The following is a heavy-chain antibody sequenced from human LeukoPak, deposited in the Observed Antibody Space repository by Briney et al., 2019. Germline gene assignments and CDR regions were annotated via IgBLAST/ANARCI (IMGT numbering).Heavy chain of an antibody. V-gene: IGHV3-21*01. D-gene: IGHD2-15*01. Sequence: GGSLRLSCAASGFTFSIYSMNWVRQAPGKGLEWVSSISSSSRYMYYADSVKGRFTTSRDNAKSSLYLQMNSLRAEDTAVYYCARGYCSGGSCYGGLGDYYYYYMDVWGKGTTVTVSS. CDR1: GFTFSIYS. CDR3: ARGYCSGGSCYGGLGDYYYYYMDV. J-gene: IGHJ6*03. CDR2: ISSSSRYM.